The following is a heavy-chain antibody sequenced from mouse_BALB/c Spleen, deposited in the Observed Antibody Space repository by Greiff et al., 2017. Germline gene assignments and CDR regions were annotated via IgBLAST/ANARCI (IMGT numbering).Heavy chain of an antibody. D-gene: IGHD2-4*01. Sequence: QVQLQQSAAELARPGASVKMSCKASGYTFTSYTMHWVKQRPGQGLEWIGYINPSSGYTEYNQKFKDKTTLTADKSSSTAYMQLSSLTSEDSAVYYCARWEITTYFDYWGQGTTLTVSS. J-gene: IGHJ2*01. CDR3: ARWEITTYFDY. CDR2: INPSSGYT. V-gene: IGHV1-4*02. CDR1: GYTFTSYT.